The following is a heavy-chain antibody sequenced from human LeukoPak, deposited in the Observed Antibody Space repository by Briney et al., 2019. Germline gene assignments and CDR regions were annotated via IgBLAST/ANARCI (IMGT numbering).Heavy chain of an antibody. J-gene: IGHJ4*02. D-gene: IGHD3-3*01. CDR2: ISGSGGST. CDR1: GFTFSNYA. V-gene: IGHV3-23*01. Sequence: GGSLRLSCAASGFTFSNYAMSWVRQAPGKGLEWVSAISGSGGSTYYADSVKGRFTISRDNSKNTLYLQMNSLRAEDTAVYYCAKVKDLWSGSNIYYFDYWGQGTLVTVS. CDR3: AKVKDLWSGSNIYYFDY.